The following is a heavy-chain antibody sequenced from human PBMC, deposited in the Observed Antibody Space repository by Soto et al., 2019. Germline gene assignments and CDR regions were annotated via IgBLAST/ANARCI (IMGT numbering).Heavy chain of an antibody. CDR2: TYYRSKWYN. V-gene: IGHV6-1*01. J-gene: IGHJ4*01. Sequence: SQTLSLTCAICGDSVSSNSAAWHWIRQSPSRGLEWLGRTYYRSKWYNDYAVSVKSRISINPDTSRNQFSLQLNSVTPEDTAVYYCAREVYGDSGGMDYWGQGTLVTVSS. CDR1: GDSVSSNSAA. D-gene: IGHD4-17*01. CDR3: AREVYGDSGGMDY.